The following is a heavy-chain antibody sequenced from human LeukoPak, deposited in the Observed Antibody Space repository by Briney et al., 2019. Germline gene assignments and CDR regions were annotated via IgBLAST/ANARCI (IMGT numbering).Heavy chain of an antibody. CDR1: GFTFSSYD. V-gene: IGHV3-23*01. D-gene: IGHD3-9*01. J-gene: IGHJ4*02. Sequence: GGSLRLSCGASGFTFSSYDMIWVRQAPGKGLEWVSVISGSGGSTYYADSVKGRFTISRDNSKNMVYLQMNSLRAEDTAVYYCAKVEGIAVDWWGQGTLVTVSS. CDR2: ISGSGGST. CDR3: AKVEGIAVDW.